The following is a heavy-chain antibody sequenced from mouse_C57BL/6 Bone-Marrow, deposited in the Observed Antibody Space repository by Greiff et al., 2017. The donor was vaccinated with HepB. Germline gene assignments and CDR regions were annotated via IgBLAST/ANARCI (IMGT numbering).Heavy chain of an antibody. V-gene: IGHV1-55*01. CDR2: IYPGSGST. CDR1: GYTFTSYW. D-gene: IGHD1-1*01. Sequence: QVQLQQPGAELVKPGASVKMSCKASGYTFTSYWITWVKQRPGQGLEWIGEIYPGSGSTNYNEKFKSKATLTVDTSSSTAYMQLSSLTSEDSAVYYCARATVVEVDPDFEYWGTGTTVTV. CDR3: ARATVVEVDPDFEY. J-gene: IGHJ2*01.